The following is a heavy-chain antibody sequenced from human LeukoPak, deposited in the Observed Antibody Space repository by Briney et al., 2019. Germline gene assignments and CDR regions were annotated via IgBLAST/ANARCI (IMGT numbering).Heavy chain of an antibody. CDR2: IYHSGST. J-gene: IGHJ4*02. CDR1: GGSISSSNW. D-gene: IGHD2-21*01. V-gene: IGHV4-4*02. CDR3: ARGGGGDFDY. Sequence: SGTLSLTYAVSGGSISSSNWWSWVRQPPGKGLEWIGEIYHSGSTNYNPSLKGRVTISVDKSKNQFSLKLSSVTAADTAVYYCARGGGGDFDYWGQGTLVTVSS.